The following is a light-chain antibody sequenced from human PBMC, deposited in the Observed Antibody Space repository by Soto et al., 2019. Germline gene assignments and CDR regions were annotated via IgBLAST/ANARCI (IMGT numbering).Light chain of an antibody. Sequence: DIQMTQSPSTLSASVGDRVPITCRASQSISSRLAWYQQKPGKAPKLLIYDASSLESGVPSRFSGSGSGTEFTLTISSLQPDDFATYYCQQYNSYSWTFGQGTKVEIK. CDR1: QSISSR. CDR3: QQYNSYSWT. J-gene: IGKJ1*01. V-gene: IGKV1-5*01. CDR2: DAS.